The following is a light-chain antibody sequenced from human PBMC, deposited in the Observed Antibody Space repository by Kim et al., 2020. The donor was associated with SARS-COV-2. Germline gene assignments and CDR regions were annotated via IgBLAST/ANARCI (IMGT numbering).Light chain of an antibody. CDR3: QQSYSTPWT. V-gene: IGKV1-39*01. CDR2: AAS. Sequence: ASVGDRVTITCRASQSISSYLNWYQQKPGKATRLLIYAASSLQGGVPSRFSGSGSGTDFTLTISSLQPEDFATYYCQQSYSTPWTFGQGTKVDIK. J-gene: IGKJ1*01. CDR1: QSISSY.